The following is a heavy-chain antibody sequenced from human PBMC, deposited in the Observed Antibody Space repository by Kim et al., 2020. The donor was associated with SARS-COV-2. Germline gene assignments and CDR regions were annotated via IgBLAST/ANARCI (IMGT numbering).Heavy chain of an antibody. CDR2: ISWDGDDT. CDR3: AKDIRTGMEAIVPDQ. D-gene: IGHD3-9*01. Sequence: GGSLRLSCEGSGFTFDDYAMHWVRQIPGKGLEWVSLISWDGDDTYYTGSVKGRFTVSRDNSKNSLYLQMRGLRTDDTGIYYCAKDIRTGMEAIVPDQWGQGTLVTVSS. CDR1: GFTFDDYA. J-gene: IGHJ4*02. V-gene: IGHV3-43D*03.